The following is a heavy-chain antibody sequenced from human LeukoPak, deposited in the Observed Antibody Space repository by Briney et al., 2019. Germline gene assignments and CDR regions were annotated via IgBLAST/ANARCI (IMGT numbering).Heavy chain of an antibody. CDR3: ARVGYCSGGSCDGSLHY. J-gene: IGHJ4*02. CDR2: IYYSGST. CDR1: GGSISSYY. V-gene: IGHV4-59*12. D-gene: IGHD2-15*01. Sequence: SETLSLTCTVSGGSISSYYWSWIRQPPGKGLEWIGYIYYSGSTNYNPSLKSRVTLSVDTSKNQFSLKLSSVTAADTAVYYCARVGYCSGGSCDGSLHYWGQGTLVTVSS.